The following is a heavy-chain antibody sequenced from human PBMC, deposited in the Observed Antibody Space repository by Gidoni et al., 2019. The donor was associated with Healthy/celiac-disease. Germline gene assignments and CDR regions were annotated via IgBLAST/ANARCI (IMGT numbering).Heavy chain of an antibody. J-gene: IGHJ6*03. Sequence: QVQLQESGPGLVKPSETLSLTCAVSGYSISSGYYWGWIRQPPGKGLEWIGSIYHSGSTYYHPSLKSRVTISVDTSKNQFSLKLSSVTAADTAVYYCARGSGQLRLYYYYMDVWGKGTTVTVSS. CDR1: GYSISSGYY. CDR3: ARGSGQLRLYYYYMDV. V-gene: IGHV4-38-2*01. CDR2: IYHSGST. D-gene: IGHD3-10*01.